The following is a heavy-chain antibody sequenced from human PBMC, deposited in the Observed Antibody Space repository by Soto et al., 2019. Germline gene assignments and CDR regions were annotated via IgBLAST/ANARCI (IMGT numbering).Heavy chain of an antibody. Sequence: PGGFMRLCCAASGFTFSSYGIRWVRKAPGKGLEWVGVISYDGSNKYYADSVKGRFTISRDNSKNTLYLQMNSLRAEDTAVYYCAKDDTYYDFWSGYYTGIGMDVWGQGTTVTVSS. CDR3: AKDDTYYDFWSGYYTGIGMDV. CDR2: ISYDGSNK. V-gene: IGHV3-30*18. J-gene: IGHJ6*02. D-gene: IGHD3-3*01. CDR1: GFTFSSYG.